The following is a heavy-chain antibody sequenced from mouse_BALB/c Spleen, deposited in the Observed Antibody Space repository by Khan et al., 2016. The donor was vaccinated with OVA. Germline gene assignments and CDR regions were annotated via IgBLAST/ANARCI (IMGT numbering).Heavy chain of an antibody. CDR1: GDSITRGY. V-gene: IGHV3-8*02. J-gene: IGHJ3*01. Sequence: EVQLQESGPSLVKPSQTLSLTCSVTGDSITRGYWNWIRTFPGNKLDYMGYISYSGNTYCNPSLISRISITRDTSTNQYSFQLNSVTPEDTATYDCAGELRGFAYWGKGTLVTVSA. CDR2: ISYSGNT. D-gene: IGHD1-1*01. CDR3: AGELRGFAY.